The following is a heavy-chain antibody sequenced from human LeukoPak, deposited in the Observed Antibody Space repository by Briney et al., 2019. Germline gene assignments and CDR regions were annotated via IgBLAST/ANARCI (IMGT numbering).Heavy chain of an antibody. V-gene: IGHV3-21*01. Sequence: GGSLRLSCAASGFTFSTYSLTWVRQAPGKGLEWVSFIDSSSSYIHYAGSVRGRFTISRDNAKNSLYLQMNSLRAEDTALYYCARDIVGATGDAFDIWGQGTMVTVSS. CDR3: ARDIVGATGDAFDI. CDR2: IDSSSSYI. J-gene: IGHJ3*02. D-gene: IGHD1-26*01. CDR1: GFTFSTYS.